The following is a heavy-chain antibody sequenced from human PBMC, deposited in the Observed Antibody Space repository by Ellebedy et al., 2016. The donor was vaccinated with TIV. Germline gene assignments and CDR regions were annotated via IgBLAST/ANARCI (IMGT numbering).Heavy chain of an antibody. D-gene: IGHD4-17*01. V-gene: IGHV3-7*01. J-gene: IGHJ3*02. Sequence: GESLKISCVGSGFSFSSYWMSWVRQAPGKGLERVANMRQDGGDKYYVDSVKGRFTISRDNAQNSLFLQMNSLRAEDTAVYYCATDGSYGDYRSPTHAFEMWGQGTLVTVSS. CDR2: MRQDGGDK. CDR1: GFSFSSYW. CDR3: ATDGSYGDYRSPTHAFEM.